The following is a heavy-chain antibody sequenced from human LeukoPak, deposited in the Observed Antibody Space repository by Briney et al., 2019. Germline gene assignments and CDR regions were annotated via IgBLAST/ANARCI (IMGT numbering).Heavy chain of an antibody. CDR2: IIPIFGTA. Sequence: GASVKVSCKASGGTFSSYAISWVRQAPGQGLEWMGGIIPIFGTANYAQKFQGRVTITADESTSTAYMELSSLRSEDTAVYYCARGRRGYSYGYYYYYMDVWGKGTTVTISS. V-gene: IGHV1-69*13. J-gene: IGHJ6*03. D-gene: IGHD5-18*01. CDR3: ARGRRGYSYGYYYYYMDV. CDR1: GGTFSSYA.